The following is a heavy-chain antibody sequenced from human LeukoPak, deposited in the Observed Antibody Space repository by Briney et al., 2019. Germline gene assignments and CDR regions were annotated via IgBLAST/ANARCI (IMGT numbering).Heavy chain of an antibody. CDR1: GYTFTSYG. D-gene: IGHD3-9*01. Sequence: GASVKVSCKASGYTFTSYGISWVRQAPGQGLEWMGWVSAYNGNTNYAQKLQGRVTMTTDTSTSTAYMELRSLRSDDTAVYYCARKAHSYYDILTGPTHHFDYWGQGTLVTVSS. V-gene: IGHV1-18*01. CDR3: ARKAHSYYDILTGPTHHFDY. CDR2: VSAYNGNT. J-gene: IGHJ4*02.